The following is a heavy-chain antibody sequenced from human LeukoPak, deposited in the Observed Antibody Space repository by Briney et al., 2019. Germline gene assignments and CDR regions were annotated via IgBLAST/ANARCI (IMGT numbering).Heavy chain of an antibody. Sequence: GGSLRLSCAASGFTFSDYSLSWVRQAPGRGLEWVSYISRSGTAMYYADSVKGRFTMSRDNAQNSLYLQMNSLRAEDTAVYYCARDSVCAFDIWGQGTVVTVSS. CDR2: ISRSGTAM. CDR1: GFTFSDYS. J-gene: IGHJ3*02. V-gene: IGHV3-11*04. D-gene: IGHD2-8*01. CDR3: ARDSVCAFDI.